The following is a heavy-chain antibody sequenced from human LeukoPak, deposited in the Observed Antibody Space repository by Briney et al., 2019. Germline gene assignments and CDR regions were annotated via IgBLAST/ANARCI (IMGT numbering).Heavy chain of an antibody. Sequence: GASLKISCEGSGYIFTSYWIGWVRQLPGKGLEWMGIIHPGDSDTRYSPSFQGQVTISADKSISTAYLQWSSLKASDTAMYYCARRRYYDSSGYSIFDYWGQGTLVTVSS. CDR3: ARRRYYDSSGYSIFDY. D-gene: IGHD3-22*01. J-gene: IGHJ4*02. CDR2: IHPGDSDT. V-gene: IGHV5-51*01. CDR1: GYIFTSYW.